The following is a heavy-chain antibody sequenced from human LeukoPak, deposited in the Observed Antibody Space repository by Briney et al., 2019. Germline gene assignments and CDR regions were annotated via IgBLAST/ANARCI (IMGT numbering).Heavy chain of an antibody. Sequence: GPVKVSCKASGYTFTGYYMHWVRQAPGQGLEWMGWINPNSGGTNYAQKFQGRVTMTRDTSISTAYMELSRLRSDDTAVYYCARAGPYDSSGYYYVYYYYYYMDVWGKGTTVTVSS. CDR2: INPNSGGT. CDR3: ARAGPYDSSGYYYVYYYYYYMDV. D-gene: IGHD3-22*01. V-gene: IGHV1-2*02. CDR1: GYTFTGYY. J-gene: IGHJ6*03.